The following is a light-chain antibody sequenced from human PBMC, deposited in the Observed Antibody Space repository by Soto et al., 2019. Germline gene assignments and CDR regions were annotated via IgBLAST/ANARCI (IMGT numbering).Light chain of an antibody. Sequence: EIVLTQSPGTLSLSPGERATLSCRARQSVRSNYLAWYQQKPGQAPRLLIPGAFSKAADIPDRFSGSGSGTDFTLTISRLEPEDFAVYFCQQYASSPRTFGQGTKLEIK. CDR1: QSVRSNY. CDR3: QQYASSPRT. J-gene: IGKJ2*01. CDR2: GAF. V-gene: IGKV3-20*01.